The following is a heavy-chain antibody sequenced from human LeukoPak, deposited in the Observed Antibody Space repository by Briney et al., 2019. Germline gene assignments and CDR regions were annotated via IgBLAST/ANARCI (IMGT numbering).Heavy chain of an antibody. Sequence: KPSETLSLTCTVSGGFISSYYWSWIRQPPGKGLEWIGYIYYSGSTNYNPSLKSRVTISVDTSKNQFSLKLSSVTAADTAVYYCARLVAGASDYWGQGTLVTVSS. CDR2: IYYSGST. CDR3: ARLVAGASDY. J-gene: IGHJ4*02. D-gene: IGHD6-19*01. CDR1: GGFISSYY. V-gene: IGHV4-59*08.